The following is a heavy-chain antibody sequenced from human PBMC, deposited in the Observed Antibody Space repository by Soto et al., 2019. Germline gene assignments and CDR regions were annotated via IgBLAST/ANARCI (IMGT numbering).Heavy chain of an antibody. CDR1: VYGLTVDV. CDR3: ARDIRFLEWLSPPPRFGYSVMEF. Sequence: SLNRSCKSAVYGLTVDVIGRRIHTPGQGLEWMGWISAYNGNTNYAQKLQGRVTMTTDTSTSTAYMELRSLRSDDTAVYYCARDIRFLEWLSPPPRFGYSVMEFWGKGTTVTVSS. V-gene: IGHV1-18*01. D-gene: IGHD3-3*01. J-gene: IGHJ6*04. CDR2: ISAYNGNT.